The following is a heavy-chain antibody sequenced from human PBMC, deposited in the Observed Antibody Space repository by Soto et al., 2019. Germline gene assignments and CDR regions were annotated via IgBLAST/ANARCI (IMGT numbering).Heavy chain of an antibody. V-gene: IGHV4-39*01. Sequence: QLQLQESGPGLVKPSETLSLTCTVSGGSIGSSSYYWGWIRQPPGKGLEWIGCIYYSGSTYYNPSLKSRVTISVDTSKNQFSLKLSSVTAADTAVYYCARRRDGYNWVDYWGQGTLVTVSS. CDR3: ARRRDGYNWVDY. J-gene: IGHJ4*02. CDR2: IYYSGST. CDR1: GGSIGSSSYY. D-gene: IGHD5-12*01.